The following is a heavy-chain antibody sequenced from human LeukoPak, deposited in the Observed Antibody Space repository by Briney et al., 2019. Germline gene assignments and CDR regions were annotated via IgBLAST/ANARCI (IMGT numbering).Heavy chain of an antibody. J-gene: IGHJ4*02. Sequence: GGSLRLSCAASGFTFSSYTMNWVRQAPGKGLEWVAYISSSSSIISYADSVKGRFTISRDNAKNSLYLQMNSLRDEDTAVYYCARGGPWDLPVGKFDYWGQGTLVTVSS. D-gene: IGHD1-26*01. V-gene: IGHV3-48*02. CDR2: ISSSSSII. CDR3: ARGGPWDLPVGKFDY. CDR1: GFTFSSYT.